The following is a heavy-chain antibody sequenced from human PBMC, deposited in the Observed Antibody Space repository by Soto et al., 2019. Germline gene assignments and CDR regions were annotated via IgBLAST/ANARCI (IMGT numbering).Heavy chain of an antibody. D-gene: IGHD1-1*01. CDR1: GGSFSGYY. CDR2: INHSGST. Sequence: PSETLSLTCAVYGGSFSGYYWSWIRQPPGKGLEWIGEINHSGSTNYKPSLKSRVTISVDTSKNQFSLKLSSVTAADTAVYYCARWPQLEPRFDYWGQGTPVTVSS. V-gene: IGHV4-34*01. CDR3: ARWPQLEPRFDY. J-gene: IGHJ4*02.